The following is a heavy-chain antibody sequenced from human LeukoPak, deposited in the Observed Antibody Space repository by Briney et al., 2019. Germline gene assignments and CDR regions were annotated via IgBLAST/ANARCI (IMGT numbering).Heavy chain of an antibody. CDR3: ATAAGADFFDY. CDR2: ISGSGGTT. CDR1: GFSFRSYA. D-gene: IGHD3-3*01. V-gene: IGHV3-23*01. J-gene: IGHJ4*02. Sequence: GGSLRLSCAASGFSFRSYAMSWVRQAPGMGLEWVSAISGSGGTTDYADSVKGRFTISRDNSKNTLYLQMNSLRAEDTAVYYCATAAGADFFDYWGQGTLVTVS.